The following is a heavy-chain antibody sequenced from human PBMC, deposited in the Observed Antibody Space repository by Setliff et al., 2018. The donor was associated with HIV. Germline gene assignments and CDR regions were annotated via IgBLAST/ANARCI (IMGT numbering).Heavy chain of an antibody. Sequence: SGPTLVNPTQTLTLTCTFSGFSLTTVGGVGWIRQPPGKALEWLALIYWDDDKRYSPSLKSRLTSTKDTSKNQVVLTMTNMDPVDTATYYCAHTYYYDSSGYVDIWGQGTMVTVSS. J-gene: IGHJ3*02. CDR1: GFSLTTVGG. CDR2: IYWDDDK. CDR3: AHTYYYDSSGYVDI. V-gene: IGHV2-5*02. D-gene: IGHD3-22*01.